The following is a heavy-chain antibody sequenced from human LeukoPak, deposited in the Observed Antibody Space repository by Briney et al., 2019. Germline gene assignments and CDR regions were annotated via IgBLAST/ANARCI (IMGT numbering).Heavy chain of an antibody. J-gene: IGHJ4*02. CDR3: ARWDHGTAYFDS. CDR2: TSYRSKWYN. Sequence: SQTLSLTCAISGDSVSGNSVAWNWIRQSPSRGLEWLGRTSYRSKWYNNYAVSVKSRITINPDTSRNQFSLQLKSVTPEDTAVYYCARWDHGTAYFDSWGQGTLVTVSS. D-gene: IGHD1-26*01. V-gene: IGHV6-1*01. CDR1: GDSVSGNSVA.